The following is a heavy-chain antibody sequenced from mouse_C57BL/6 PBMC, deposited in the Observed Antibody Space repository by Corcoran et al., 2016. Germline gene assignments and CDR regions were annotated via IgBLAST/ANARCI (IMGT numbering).Heavy chain of an antibody. CDR1: GYTFTTYG. J-gene: IGHJ2*01. CDR2: INTYSGVP. CDR3: ARLNYGSSYRFDY. Sequence: QIQLVQSGPELKKPGETVKISCKAAGYTFTTYGMSWVKQAPGKGLKWMGWINTYSGVPTYADDFKGRFDFSLETSASTAYLQINNLKNEDTATYFCARLNYGSSYRFDYWGQGTTLTVSS. V-gene: IGHV9-3*01. D-gene: IGHD1-1*01.